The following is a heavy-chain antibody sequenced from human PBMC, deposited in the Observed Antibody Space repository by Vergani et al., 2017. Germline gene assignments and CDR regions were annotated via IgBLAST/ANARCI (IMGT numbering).Heavy chain of an antibody. V-gene: IGHV3-23*01. CDR3: ASAYGKYDWFDY. J-gene: IGHJ4*01. CDR1: GFIFSTYA. D-gene: IGHD1-20*01. CDR2: ISSSGAPT. Sequence: EVQLLESGGDLVQPGGSLRLSCTVSGFIFSTYAMSWVRQAPGKGLEWVSRISSSGAPTYYADPVKGWFNISRDNSKNTLYLQMNSLRVEDTDVYYCASAYGKYDWFDYWGQRTLITVSS.